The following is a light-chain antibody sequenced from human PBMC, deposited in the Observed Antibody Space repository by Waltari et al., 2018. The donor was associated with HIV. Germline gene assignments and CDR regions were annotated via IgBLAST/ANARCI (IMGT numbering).Light chain of an antibody. V-gene: IGLV1-44*01. CDR2: SND. CDR3: AAWDDSLNGM. CDR1: STHIGRTI. Sequence: QSVLTPPPSEPGTPGQNVTISCSGSSTHIGRTIVNWYQQVPEAAHKLLIYSNDQRPSGVPDRFSGSKSGTSASLAISGLQSADEADYYCAAWDDSLNGMFGGGTKLTV. J-gene: IGLJ3*02.